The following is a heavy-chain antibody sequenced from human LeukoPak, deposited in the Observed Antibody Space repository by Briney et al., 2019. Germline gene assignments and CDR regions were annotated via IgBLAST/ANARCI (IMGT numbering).Heavy chain of an antibody. CDR2: INHSGST. J-gene: IGHJ4*02. Sequence: SETLSLTCAVYGGSFSGYYWGWIRQPPGKGLEWIGEINHSGSTNYNPSLKSRVTISVDTSKNQFSLKLSSVTAADTAVYYCARGPAESIVVVPAAAHFDYWGQGTLVTVSS. CDR1: GGSFSGYY. CDR3: ARGPAESIVVVPAAAHFDY. V-gene: IGHV4-34*01. D-gene: IGHD2-2*01.